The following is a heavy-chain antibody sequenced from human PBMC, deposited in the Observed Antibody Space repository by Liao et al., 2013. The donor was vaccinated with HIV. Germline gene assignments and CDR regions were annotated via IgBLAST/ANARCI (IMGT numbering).Heavy chain of an antibody. Sequence: QVQLQQWGAGLLKPSETLSVTCAVYGESFRGYYWSWIRQPPGKGLEWIGEINHSGGTNYNPSLESRGTISVDTSKNQFSLKLSSVTAADTAVYYCARGGRRDYYSRSDYYYYYMDVWGKGTTVTVSS. V-gene: IGHV4-34*02. CDR2: INHSGGT. CDR3: ARGGRRDYYSRSDYYYYYMDV. J-gene: IGHJ6*03. CDR1: GESFRGYY. D-gene: IGHD4-17*01.